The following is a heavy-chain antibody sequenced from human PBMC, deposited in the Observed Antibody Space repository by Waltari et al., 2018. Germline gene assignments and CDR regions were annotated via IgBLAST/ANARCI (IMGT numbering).Heavy chain of an antibody. CDR3: AKDDTIFGVAMPDY. CDR2: IWYDGSNK. CDR1: GFTFSSYG. V-gene: IGHV3-30*02. D-gene: IGHD3-3*01. J-gene: IGHJ4*02. Sequence: VQLLESGGGLVQPGGSLRLSCAASGFTFSSYGMHWVRQAPGKGLEWVAVIWYDGSNKYYADSVKGRFTISRDNSKNTLYLQMNSLRAEDTAMYYCAKDDTIFGVAMPDYWGQGTLVTVSS.